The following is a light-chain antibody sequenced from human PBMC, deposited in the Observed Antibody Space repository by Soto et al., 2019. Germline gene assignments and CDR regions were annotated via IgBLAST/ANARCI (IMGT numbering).Light chain of an antibody. CDR3: QHYNSYSEA. Sequence: DIQMTQSPSTLSGSVGDRVTITCRASQTISSWLGWYQQKPGKAPKLLIYKASTLKSGVPSRFSGSGSGTEFTLTISSLQPDDFATYYCQHYNSYSEAVGQGTKVDIK. CDR2: KAS. CDR1: QTISSW. V-gene: IGKV1-5*03. J-gene: IGKJ1*01.